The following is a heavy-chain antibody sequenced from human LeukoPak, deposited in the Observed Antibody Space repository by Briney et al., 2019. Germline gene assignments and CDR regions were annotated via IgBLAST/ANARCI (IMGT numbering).Heavy chain of an antibody. Sequence: SETLALTCSVSGDSISSYYWSWLRQPAGKGLEWIGRIYTSGSTTYYDSGSTDYNPSLKRRVTISLDRSNNQFSLKLSSVTAADTAVYYCAAFLSGTYWYFDYWGQGALVTVSS. D-gene: IGHD1-26*01. J-gene: IGHJ4*02. CDR2: IYTSGST. CDR3: AAFLSGTYWYFDY. V-gene: IGHV4-4*07. CDR1: GDSISSYY.